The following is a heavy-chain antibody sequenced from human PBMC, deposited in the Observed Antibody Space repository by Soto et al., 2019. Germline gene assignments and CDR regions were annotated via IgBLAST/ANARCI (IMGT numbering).Heavy chain of an antibody. CDR1: GFTFSDYD. CDR2: IGHCYDT. CDR3: ASLGASIY. D-gene: IGHD7-27*01. J-gene: IGHJ4*02. Sequence: VALVESGGGLVQPGGSLTLSCAASGFTFSDYDMHWVRQASGKGPEWVAAIGHCYDTYYADTVRSRFTSTRDNAKNSFYRQIDRPRVEGTAMFYCASLGASIYWAQGSLVTVSS. V-gene: IGHV3-13*04.